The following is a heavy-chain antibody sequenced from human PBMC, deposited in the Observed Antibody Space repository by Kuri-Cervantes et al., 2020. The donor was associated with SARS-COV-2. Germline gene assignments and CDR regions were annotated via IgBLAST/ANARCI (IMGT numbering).Heavy chain of an antibody. CDR1: GGSFSGYY. J-gene: IGHJ6*03. Sequence: GSLRLSCAVYGGSFSGYYWSWIRQPPGKGLEWIGEINHSGSTNYNPSLKSRVTISVDTSKNQFSLKLSSVTAADTAVYYCARLPTVTTPHYYYYMDVWGKGTTVTVSS. V-gene: IGHV4-34*01. CDR3: ARLPTVTTPHYYYYMDV. CDR2: INHSGST. D-gene: IGHD4-11*01.